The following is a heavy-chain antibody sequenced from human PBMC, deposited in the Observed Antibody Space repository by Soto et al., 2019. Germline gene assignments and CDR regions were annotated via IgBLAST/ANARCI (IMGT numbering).Heavy chain of an antibody. Sequence: GGSLRLSCAASGFTFSSYGMHWVRHAPGKGLEWVAVISYDGSNKYYADSVKGRFTISRDNSKNTLYLQMNSLRAEDTAVYYCAKGSYGSGSLYYFDYWGQGTLVTVSS. CDR3: AKGSYGSGSLYYFDY. V-gene: IGHV3-30*18. CDR1: GFTFSSYG. D-gene: IGHD3-10*01. J-gene: IGHJ4*02. CDR2: ISYDGSNK.